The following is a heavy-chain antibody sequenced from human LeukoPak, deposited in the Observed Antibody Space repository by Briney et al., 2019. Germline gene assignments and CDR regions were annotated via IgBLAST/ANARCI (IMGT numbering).Heavy chain of an antibody. D-gene: IGHD3-16*01. J-gene: IGHJ3*02. CDR1: GFTFSSYA. CDR2: ISYDGSNK. Sequence: PGGSLRLSCAASGFTFSSYAMHWVRQAPGKGLEWVAVISYDGSNKYYADSVKGRFTISRDNSKNTLCLQMNSLRAEDTAVYYCARGWYDYVWGRFTRNAFDIWGQGTMVTVSS. V-gene: IGHV3-30-3*01. CDR3: ARGWYDYVWGRFTRNAFDI.